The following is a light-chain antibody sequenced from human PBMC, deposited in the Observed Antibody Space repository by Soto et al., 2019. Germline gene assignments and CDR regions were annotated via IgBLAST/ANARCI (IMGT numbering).Light chain of an antibody. Sequence: QSVLTQPPSVSGAPGQRVTISCTGSSSNIGAGYDVHWYQQLPGTAPKLLIYGNSNRPSGVPDRFSGSNSGTSASLAITGLHAEDEADYYCQSYDSSRSGFYVFGTGTKLTVL. CDR2: GNS. CDR3: QSYDSSRSGFYV. CDR1: SSNIGAGYD. J-gene: IGLJ1*01. V-gene: IGLV1-40*01.